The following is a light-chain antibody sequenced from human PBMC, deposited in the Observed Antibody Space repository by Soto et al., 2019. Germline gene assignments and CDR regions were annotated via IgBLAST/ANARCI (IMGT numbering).Light chain of an antibody. CDR1: SSDVGGYNY. Sequence: QSVLTQPASVSGSPGQSITISCTGTSSDVGGYNYVSWYQQHPGKAPKLIIYEVTKRPSGVTDRFSGSKSGNTASLTVSGLQAEDEADYYCSAYAGRNNLGVFGTGTKLTVL. J-gene: IGLJ1*01. V-gene: IGLV2-8*01. CDR2: EVT. CDR3: SAYAGRNNLGV.